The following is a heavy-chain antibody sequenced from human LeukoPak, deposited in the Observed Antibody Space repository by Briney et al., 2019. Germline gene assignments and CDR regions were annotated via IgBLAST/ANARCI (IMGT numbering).Heavy chain of an antibody. J-gene: IGHJ4*02. Sequence: PSQTLSLTCAVSGGSISSGGYSWSWIRQPPGKGLEWIVYICHSGSTYCNPSLKSRVTISVDRSKNQFSLKLSSVTAADTAVYYCARSGYSSSWYLGDYFDYWGQGTLVTVSS. CDR3: ARSGYSSSWYLGDYFDY. CDR2: ICHSGST. D-gene: IGHD6-13*01. CDR1: GGSISSGGYS. V-gene: IGHV4-30-2*01.